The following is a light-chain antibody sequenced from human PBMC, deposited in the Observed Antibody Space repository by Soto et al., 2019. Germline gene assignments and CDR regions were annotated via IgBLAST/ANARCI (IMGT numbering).Light chain of an antibody. CDR3: SSYAGSNNFRYV. J-gene: IGLJ1*01. CDR1: SSDVGGYNY. CDR2: EVS. V-gene: IGLV2-8*01. Sequence: QSALIQPPSASGSPGQSVTISCTGTSSDVGGYNYVSWYQQHPGKAPKLMIYEVSKRPSGVPDRFSGSKSGNTASLPVSGLQAEDEADYYCSSYAGSNNFRYVFGTGTKLTV.